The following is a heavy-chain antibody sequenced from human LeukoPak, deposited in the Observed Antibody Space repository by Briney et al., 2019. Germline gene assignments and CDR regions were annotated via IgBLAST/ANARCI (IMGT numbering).Heavy chain of an antibody. CDR1: GYSISSGYY. Sequence: SETLSLTCTVSGYSISSGYYWGWIRQPPGKGLEWIGSIYHSGSTYYNPSLKSRVTISVDTSKNQFSLKLSSVTAADTAVYYCARDDTIEHYYDSSGYSDAFDIWGQGTMVTVSS. CDR3: ARDDTIEHYYDSSGYSDAFDI. J-gene: IGHJ3*02. CDR2: IYHSGST. D-gene: IGHD3-22*01. V-gene: IGHV4-38-2*02.